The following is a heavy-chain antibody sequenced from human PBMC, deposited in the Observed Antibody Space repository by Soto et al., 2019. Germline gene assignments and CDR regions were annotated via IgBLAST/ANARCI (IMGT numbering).Heavy chain of an antibody. J-gene: IGHJ6*02. CDR3: AGDFWSGYRGYYYYGMDV. V-gene: IGHV1-69*13. CDR2: IIPIFGTA. Sequence: SVKVSCKASGGTFSSYAISWVRQAPGQGLEWMGGIIPIFGTANYAQKFQGRVTITADESTSTAYMELSSLRSEDTAVYYCAGDFWSGYRGYYYYGMDVWGQGTTVTVSS. D-gene: IGHD3-3*01. CDR1: GGTFSSYA.